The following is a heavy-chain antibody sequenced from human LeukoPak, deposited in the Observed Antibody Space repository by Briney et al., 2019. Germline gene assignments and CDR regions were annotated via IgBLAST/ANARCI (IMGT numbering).Heavy chain of an antibody. CDR3: ARASGVYYYMDV. CDR2: IIPIFGTA. D-gene: IGHD3-10*01. J-gene: IGHJ6*03. CDR1: GGTFSSYA. Sequence: SAKVSCKASGGTFSSYAISWVRQAPGQGLEWMGGIIPIFGTANYAQKFQGRVTITADKSTSTAYMELSSLRSEDTAVYYCARASGVYYYMDVWGKGTTVTVSS. V-gene: IGHV1-69*06.